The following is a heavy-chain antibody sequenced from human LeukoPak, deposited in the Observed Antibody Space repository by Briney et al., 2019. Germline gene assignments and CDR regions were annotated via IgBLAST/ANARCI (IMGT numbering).Heavy chain of an antibody. D-gene: IGHD2-15*01. Sequence: SETLSLTCTVSGYSISSGYYWGWIRQPPGKGLEWIGSIYHSGSTYYNPSLKSRVTISVDTSKNQFSLKLSSVTAADTAVYYCARLKGRSWGSYYYYMDVWGKGTTVTVSS. CDR3: ARLKGRSWGSYYYYMDV. CDR2: IYHSGST. CDR1: GYSISSGYY. J-gene: IGHJ6*03. V-gene: IGHV4-38-2*02.